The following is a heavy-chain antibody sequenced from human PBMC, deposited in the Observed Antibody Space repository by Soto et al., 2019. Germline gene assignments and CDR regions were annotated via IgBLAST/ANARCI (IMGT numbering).Heavy chain of an antibody. J-gene: IGHJ6*02. CDR3: AKDQRSGDSGMDV. D-gene: IGHD3-16*01. V-gene: IGHV3-30*18. Sequence: QVQLVESGGGGVQPGRSLRPSCAASGFTFSSYGMHWVRQAPGKGLEWVAVISYDGSNKYYADSVKGRFTISRDNSKNTLYLQMNSLRAEDTAVYYCAKDQRSGDSGMDVWGQGTTVTVSS. CDR2: ISYDGSNK. CDR1: GFTFSSYG.